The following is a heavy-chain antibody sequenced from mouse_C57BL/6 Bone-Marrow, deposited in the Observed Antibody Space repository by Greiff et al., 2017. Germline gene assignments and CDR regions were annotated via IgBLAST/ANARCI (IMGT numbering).Heavy chain of an antibody. CDR1: GYSIPSGYY. D-gene: IGHD1-1*02. CDR3: ARGGLWYFDV. J-gene: IGHJ1*03. V-gene: IGHV3-6*01. CDR2: ISYDGSN. Sequence: EVQLQESGPGLVKPSQSLSLTCSVTGYSIPSGYYWNWIRQFPGNKLEWMGYISYDGSNNYNPSLKNRISITRDTSKNQFFLKLNSVTTEDTATYYCARGGLWYFDVWGTGTTVTVSS.